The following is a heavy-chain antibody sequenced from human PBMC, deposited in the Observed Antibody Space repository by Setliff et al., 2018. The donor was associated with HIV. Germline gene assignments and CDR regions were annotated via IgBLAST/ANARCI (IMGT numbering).Heavy chain of an antibody. Sequence: ASVKVSCKASGYTFTSYGISWVRQAPGQGLEWMRWISAYNGNTNYAQKPQGRVTMTTDTSTSTAYMELRSLRSDDTAVYYCARDVDTAMVRDDAFDIWGQGTMVTVSS. J-gene: IGHJ3*02. CDR3: ARDVDTAMVRDDAFDI. V-gene: IGHV1-18*01. CDR2: ISAYNGNT. CDR1: GYTFTSYG. D-gene: IGHD5-18*01.